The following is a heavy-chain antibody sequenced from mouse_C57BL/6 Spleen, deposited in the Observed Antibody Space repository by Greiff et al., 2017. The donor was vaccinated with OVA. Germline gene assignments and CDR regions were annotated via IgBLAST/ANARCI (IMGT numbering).Heavy chain of an antibody. J-gene: IGHJ2*01. Sequence: EVKLQQSGPGLVKPSQSLSLTCSVTGYSITSGYYWNWIRQFPGNKLEWMGYISYDGSNNYNPSLKNRISITRDTSKNQFFLKLNSVTTEDTATYYCAREGDLAFDYWGQGTTLTVSS. CDR2: ISYDGSN. CDR1: GYSITSGYY. D-gene: IGHD3-3*01. CDR3: AREGDLAFDY. V-gene: IGHV3-6*01.